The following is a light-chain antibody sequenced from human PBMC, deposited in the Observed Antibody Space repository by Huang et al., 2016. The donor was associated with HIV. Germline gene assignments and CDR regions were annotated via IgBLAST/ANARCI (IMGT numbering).Light chain of an antibody. J-gene: IGKJ5*01. V-gene: IGKV1-9*01. CDR2: AAS. Sequence: QLTQSPSSLSMSVGDRAIITCQASQDIATSLAWYQHKPGRAPKLLISAASTLQSGVPSRFSGGSAGTYFTLIINNLQPEDFATYYCQQLRTYPITFGQGTRLDMK. CDR1: QDIATS. CDR3: QQLRTYPIT.